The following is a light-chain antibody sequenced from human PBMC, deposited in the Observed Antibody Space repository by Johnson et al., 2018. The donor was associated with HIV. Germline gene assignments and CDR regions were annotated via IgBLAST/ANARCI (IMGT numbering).Light chain of an antibody. CDR3: GTWDGSLRFYV. CDR1: SSNIGNNY. CDR2: DNN. Sequence: QSILTQPPSLSAAPGQKVTISCSGSSSNIGNNYVSWYQQLPGTAPKLLIYDNNKRPSGIPARFSGSKSATSATLDITGLQTGDEADYYCGTWDGSLRFYVFGAGTEVTVL. J-gene: IGLJ1*01. V-gene: IGLV1-51*01.